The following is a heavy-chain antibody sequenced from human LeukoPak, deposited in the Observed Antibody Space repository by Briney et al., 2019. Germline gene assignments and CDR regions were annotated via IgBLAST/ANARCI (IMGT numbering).Heavy chain of an antibody. D-gene: IGHD3/OR15-3a*01. CDR1: GGSFSSYY. Sequence: SETLSLTCTVSGGSFSSYYWSWVRQSPGKGLEWIAYVYKIGTSNYNPSLKSRVSISQDTSKDQFSLKLRSVTAADTAVYYCARHFGTWGQGTLVTVSS. CDR3: ARHFGT. V-gene: IGHV4-59*08. J-gene: IGHJ4*02. CDR2: VYKIGTS.